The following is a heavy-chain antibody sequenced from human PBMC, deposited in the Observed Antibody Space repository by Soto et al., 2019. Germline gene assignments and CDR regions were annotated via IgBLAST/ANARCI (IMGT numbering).Heavy chain of an antibody. V-gene: IGHV3-30-3*01. Sequence: GGSLRLSCAASGFTFSSYAMHRVRQAPGKGLEWVAVISYDGSNKYYADSVKGRFTISRDNSKNTLYLQMNSLRAEDTAVYYCAREDYDFWGQGTLVTVSS. CDR2: ISYDGSNK. J-gene: IGHJ4*02. CDR3: AREDYDF. D-gene: IGHD3-3*01. CDR1: GFTFSSYA.